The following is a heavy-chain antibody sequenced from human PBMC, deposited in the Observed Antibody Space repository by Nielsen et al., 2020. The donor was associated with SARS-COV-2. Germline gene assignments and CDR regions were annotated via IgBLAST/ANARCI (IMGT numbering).Heavy chain of an antibody. Sequence: SETLSLTCAVSGGSITTYYWHWIRPSPGKGLEWIGYIYYSGNTNYNPSLKSRVTISVDTSKNQFSLKLSSVTAADTAVYYCARDDDNWGSLAYWGQGTLVIVSS. D-gene: IGHD7-27*01. J-gene: IGHJ4*02. V-gene: IGHV4-59*13. CDR3: ARDDDNWGSLAY. CDR2: IYYSGNT. CDR1: GGSITTYY.